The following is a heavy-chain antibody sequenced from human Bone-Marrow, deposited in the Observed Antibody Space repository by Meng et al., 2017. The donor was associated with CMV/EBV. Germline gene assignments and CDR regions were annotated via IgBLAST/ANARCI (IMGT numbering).Heavy chain of an antibody. CDR1: GGSFSGYY. CDR2: IYYSGST. Sequence: SETLSLTYAVYGGSFSGYYWGWIRQPPGKGLEWIGSIYYSGSTYYNPSLKSRVTISVDTSKNQFSLKLSSVTAADTAVYYCARDEAYDVDRYFDYWGQGTLVTVSS. CDR3: ARDEAYDVDRYFDY. J-gene: IGHJ4*02. D-gene: IGHD5-12*01. V-gene: IGHV4-34*01.